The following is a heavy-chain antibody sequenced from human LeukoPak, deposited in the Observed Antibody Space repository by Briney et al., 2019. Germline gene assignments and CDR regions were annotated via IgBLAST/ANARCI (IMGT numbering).Heavy chain of an antibody. V-gene: IGHV4-59*01. CDR3: ARTIKSGNYYWFDP. CDR1: GGFISNYY. J-gene: IGHJ5*02. D-gene: IGHD1-26*01. CDR2: ISYTGST. Sequence: PSETLSLTCTVSGGFISNYYWSWIRQPPGEGLEWIGFISYTGSTNYNPSLKSRVTVSVDTSKNQFSLKVTSVTAADTAVYYCARTIKSGNYYWFDPWGQGTLVTVSS.